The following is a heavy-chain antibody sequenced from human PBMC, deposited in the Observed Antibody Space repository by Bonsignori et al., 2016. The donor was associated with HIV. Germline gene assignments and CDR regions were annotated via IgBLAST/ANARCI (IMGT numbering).Heavy chain of an antibody. CDR2: SSAGNGNT. D-gene: IGHD3-22*01. J-gene: IGHJ4*02. Sequence: WVRQAPGQRLEWMGWSSAGNGNTKYSQEFQGRVTITRDTSASTAYMELSSLRSEDMAVYYCARVSTMIVVVIDDYWGQGTLVTVSS. V-gene: IGHV1-3*02. CDR3: ARVSTMIVVVIDDY.